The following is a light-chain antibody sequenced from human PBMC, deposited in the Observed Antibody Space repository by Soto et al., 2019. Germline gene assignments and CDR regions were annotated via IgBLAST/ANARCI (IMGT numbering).Light chain of an antibody. Sequence: IVMTQSPATLPVSPGEGATLSCRASQSVSSKLAWYQQKPGQAPRLLIYDASTRAIGVPVRFSAGGSGTDFTLIISNLEPEDFAVYYCQQRVNWPPTFGGGTKVDIK. CDR1: QSVSSK. CDR3: QQRVNWPPT. J-gene: IGKJ4*01. V-gene: IGKV3-11*01. CDR2: DAS.